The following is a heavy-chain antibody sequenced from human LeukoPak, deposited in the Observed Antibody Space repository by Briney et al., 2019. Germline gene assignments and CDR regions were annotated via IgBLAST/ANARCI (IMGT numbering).Heavy chain of an antibody. CDR2: IYTSGDT. CDR1: GGSISSGGYY. V-gene: IGHV4-61*02. CDR3: ARDSCSSNSCSFDF. Sequence: PSETLSLTCIVSGGSISSGGYYWSWIRQPAGKGLEWIGRIYTSGDTNYNPSLKSRVTISVDTSKNQFSLKLTSVTAADTAVYYCARDSCSSNSCSFDFWGQGTLVTVSS. J-gene: IGHJ4*02. D-gene: IGHD2-2*01.